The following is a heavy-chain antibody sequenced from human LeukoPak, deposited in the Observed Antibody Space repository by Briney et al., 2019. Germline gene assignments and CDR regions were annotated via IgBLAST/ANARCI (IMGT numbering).Heavy chain of an antibody. D-gene: IGHD3-10*01. CDR1: GFTFSSYE. V-gene: IGHV3-48*03. J-gene: IGHJ4*02. CDR3: ARAPQYKYYYGSGSGFDY. Sequence: GGSLRLSCAASGFTFSSYEMNWVRQAPGKGLEWVSYISSSGSTIYYADSVKGRFTISRDNAKNSLYLQMNSLRVEDTAVYYCARAPQYKYYYGSGSGFDYWGQGTLVTVSS. CDR2: ISSSGSTI.